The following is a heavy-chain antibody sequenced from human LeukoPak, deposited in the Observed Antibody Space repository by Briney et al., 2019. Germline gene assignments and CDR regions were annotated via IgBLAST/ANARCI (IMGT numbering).Heavy chain of an antibody. CDR3: ARHDYGATRDY. Sequence: SETLSLTCTVSGGSISSYHWCWIRQPPGKGLEWIGYIHYTGSTNYNPSLKSRVTISVHTSKIQFSLNLTSVTAADTAVYYCARHDYGATRDYWGQGTLVTVSS. CDR1: GGSISSYH. V-gene: IGHV4-59*01. CDR2: IHYTGST. D-gene: IGHD4-17*01. J-gene: IGHJ4*02.